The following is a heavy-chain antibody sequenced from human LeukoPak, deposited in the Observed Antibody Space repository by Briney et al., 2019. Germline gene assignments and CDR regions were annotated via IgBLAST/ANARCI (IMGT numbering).Heavy chain of an antibody. CDR2: IYYSGST. CDR3: ARHVGQQWLAD. V-gene: IGHV4-59*08. D-gene: IGHD6-19*01. J-gene: IGHJ1*01. CDR1: GGSISSYY. Sequence: SETLSLTCTVSGGSISSYYWSWIRQPPGKGLEWIGYIYYSGSTNYNPSLKSRVTISVDTSKNQFSLKLSSVTAADTAVYYCARHVGQQWLADWGQGTLVTVSS.